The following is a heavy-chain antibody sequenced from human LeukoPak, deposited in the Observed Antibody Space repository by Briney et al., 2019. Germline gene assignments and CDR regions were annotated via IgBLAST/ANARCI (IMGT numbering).Heavy chain of an antibody. V-gene: IGHV1-18*04. Sequence: ASVKVSCKASGYTFTNYGITWVRQAPGQGLEWMAWISGYNGKTNYAQNLQGGVTMTTDTSTSTAYMDLRSLRSDDTAVYYCARDYGEGRVATIPLAYWGQGTLVTVSS. J-gene: IGHJ4*02. CDR1: GYTFTNYG. D-gene: IGHD5-12*01. CDR2: ISGYNGKT. CDR3: ARDYGEGRVATIPLAY.